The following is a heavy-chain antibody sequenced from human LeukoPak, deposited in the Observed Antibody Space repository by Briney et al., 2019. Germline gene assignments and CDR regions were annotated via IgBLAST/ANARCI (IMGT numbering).Heavy chain of an antibody. J-gene: IGHJ4*02. CDR1: GFTFSNYW. CDR3: ARSDYGDNY. CDR2: INSDGSNK. V-gene: IGHV3-74*01. D-gene: IGHD4-17*01. Sequence: GGSLRLPCAASGFTFSNYWMHWVRQAPGKGLEWVSRINSDGSNKTYADSVKGRFTISRDNAKNTLYLQMSSLRVGDTAVYYCARSDYGDNYWGQGILVTVSS.